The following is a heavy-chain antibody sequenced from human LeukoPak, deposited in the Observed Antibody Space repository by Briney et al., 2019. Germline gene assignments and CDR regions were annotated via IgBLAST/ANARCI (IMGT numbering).Heavy chain of an antibody. D-gene: IGHD4-17*01. Sequence: SETLSLTCTVSGGSISSYYWSWIRQPPGKGLEWIGYIYYSGSTNYNPSLKSRVTISVDTSKNQFSLKLSSVTAADTAVYYCARDPLYGDPDYWGQGTLVTVSS. CDR1: GGSISSYY. CDR3: ARDPLYGDPDY. V-gene: IGHV4-59*01. J-gene: IGHJ4*02. CDR2: IYYSGST.